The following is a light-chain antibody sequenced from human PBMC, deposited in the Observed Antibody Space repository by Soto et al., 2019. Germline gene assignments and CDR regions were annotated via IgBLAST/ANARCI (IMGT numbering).Light chain of an antibody. J-gene: IGKJ4*01. CDR1: QTISSW. CDR3: QHHKRXTEA. Sequence: DIQMTQSPSTRSGSVGDRVTITCLASQTISSWLAWYQQKPGKAPKLLIYKASTLKSGVPSRFSGSGSGKELTLTIRSLQPDDFAPYYRQHHKRXTEAVGGGTKV. CDR2: KAS. V-gene: IGKV1-5*03.